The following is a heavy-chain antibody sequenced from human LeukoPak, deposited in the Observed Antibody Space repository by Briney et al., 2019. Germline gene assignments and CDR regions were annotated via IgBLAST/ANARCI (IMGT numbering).Heavy chain of an antibody. D-gene: IGHD4-4*01. J-gene: IGHJ4*02. Sequence: GGSLRLSCAASGFTFSSYAMHWVRQAPGKGLEWVAVISYDGSNKYYADSVKGRFTISRDNSKNTLYLQMNSLRAEDTAVYYCARVSTPYYFDYWGQGTLVTFSS. CDR1: GFTFSSYA. CDR3: ARVSTPYYFDY. V-gene: IGHV3-30-3*01. CDR2: ISYDGSNK.